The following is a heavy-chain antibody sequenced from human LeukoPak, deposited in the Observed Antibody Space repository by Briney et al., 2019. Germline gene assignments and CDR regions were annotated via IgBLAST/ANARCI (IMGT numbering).Heavy chain of an antibody. CDR1: NGSFSLYY. J-gene: IGHJ4*02. Sequence: KTSETLSLPCAVSNGSFSLYYWAWIRQPPGRGLEWIVEIDHSGDTNNNPSLQSRLTMSVDTSKKQFSLRLNSVTAADTAVYFCARGPPNGYSYGPFEYWGQGVLVTVSS. CDR2: IDHSGDT. CDR3: ARGPPNGYSYGPFEY. D-gene: IGHD5-18*01. V-gene: IGHV4-34*01.